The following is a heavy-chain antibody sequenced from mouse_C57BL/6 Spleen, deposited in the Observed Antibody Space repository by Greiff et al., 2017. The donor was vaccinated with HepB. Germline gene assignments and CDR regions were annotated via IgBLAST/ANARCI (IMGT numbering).Heavy chain of an antibody. D-gene: IGHD2-4*01. Sequence: QVQLQQPGAELVKPGASVKMSCKASGYTFTSYWITWVKQRPGQGLEWIGDIYPGSGSTNYNEKFKSKATLTVDTSSSTAYMQLSSLTSEDSAVYYCARIHYDYMAWFAYWGQGTLVTVSA. V-gene: IGHV1-55*01. CDR3: ARIHYDYMAWFAY. CDR1: GYTFTSYW. CDR2: IYPGSGST. J-gene: IGHJ3*01.